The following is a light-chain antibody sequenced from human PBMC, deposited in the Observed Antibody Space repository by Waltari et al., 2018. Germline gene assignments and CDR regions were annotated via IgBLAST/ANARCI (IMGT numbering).Light chain of an antibody. CDR1: QTISDW. J-gene: IGKJ2*01. CDR2: QAS. V-gene: IGKV1-5*03. Sequence: DIQMTQSPSTLSASVGDRVPITCRASQTISDWLAWYQQKPGKAPKLLIYQASSLESGVPSRFSGSGSGTEFTLTINSLQPDDSATYYCQQFNSFSRTFDQGTKLEI. CDR3: QQFNSFSRT.